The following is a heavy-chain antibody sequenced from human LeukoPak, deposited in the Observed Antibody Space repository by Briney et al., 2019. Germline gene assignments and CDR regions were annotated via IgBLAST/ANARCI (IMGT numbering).Heavy chain of an antibody. CDR1: GYSFTSYW. Sequence: GESLKISRKGSGYSFTSYWIGWVRQMPGKGLEWMGIIYPGDSDTRYSPSFQGQVTISADKSISTAYLQWSSLKASDTAMYYCARNYYGSGSYHNVLPDYWGQGTLVTVSS. CDR2: IYPGDSDT. CDR3: ARNYYGSGSYHNVLPDY. J-gene: IGHJ4*02. V-gene: IGHV5-51*01. D-gene: IGHD3-10*01.